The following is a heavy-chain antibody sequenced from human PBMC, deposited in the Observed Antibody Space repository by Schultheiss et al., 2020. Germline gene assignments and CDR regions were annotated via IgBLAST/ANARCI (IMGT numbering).Heavy chain of an antibody. V-gene: IGHV2-5*02. CDR2: IYWDDDK. D-gene: IGHD3-3*01. J-gene: IGHJ4*02. Sequence: SGPTLVKPTETLTLTCTVSGFSLSNARMGVSWIRQPPGKALEWLALIYWDDDKRYSPSLKTRLTISKDTSKNQVVLTMTNMDPVDTATYYCAHALGHGIFGVGHFDHWGQGTPVTVSS. CDR3: AHALGHGIFGVGHFDH. CDR1: GFSLSNARMG.